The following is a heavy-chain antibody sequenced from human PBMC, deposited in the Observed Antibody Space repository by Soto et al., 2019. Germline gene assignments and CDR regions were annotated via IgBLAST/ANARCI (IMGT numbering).Heavy chain of an antibody. CDR3: ARCYNWFDP. V-gene: IGHV4-59*01. CDR1: GGSISSYY. CDR2: IYYSGST. D-gene: IGHD3-10*01. J-gene: IGHJ5*02. Sequence: PSETLSLTCTVSGGSISSYYWSWIRQPPGKGLGWIGYIYYSGSTNYNPSLKSRVTISVDTSKNQFSLKLSFVTAADTAVYYCARCYNWFDPWGQGTLVTVSS.